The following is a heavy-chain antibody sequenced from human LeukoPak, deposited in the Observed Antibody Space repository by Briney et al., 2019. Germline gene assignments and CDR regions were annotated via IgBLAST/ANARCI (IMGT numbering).Heavy chain of an antibody. J-gene: IGHJ4*02. V-gene: IGHV3-30*03. CDR3: ARDQLGAVLYFDY. Sequence: GGSLRLSCAASGFTFSSYGMHWVRQAPGKGLEWVAVISYDGSNKYYADSLKGRSTISRDNSKDTLYLQMNSLTAGDTAVYYCARDQLGAVLYFDYWGQGTLVTVSS. CDR2: ISYDGSNK. CDR1: GFTFSSYG. D-gene: IGHD1-1*01.